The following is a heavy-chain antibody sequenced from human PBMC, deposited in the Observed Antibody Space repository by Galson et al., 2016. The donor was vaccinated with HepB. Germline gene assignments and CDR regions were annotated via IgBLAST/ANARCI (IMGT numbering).Heavy chain of an antibody. CDR2: ISNDGSDK. CDR1: GFTFSHYA. CDR3: AKDREWLRSTSDGIDV. V-gene: IGHV3-30*18. Sequence: SCAVSGFTFSHYAMHWVRQAPGKGLECVALISNDGSDKFYADSVKGRFTISRDNSKNTLDLQMNSLRTEDTALYYCAKDREWLRSTSDGIDVWGQGTMVTVSS. J-gene: IGHJ3*01. D-gene: IGHD3-3*01.